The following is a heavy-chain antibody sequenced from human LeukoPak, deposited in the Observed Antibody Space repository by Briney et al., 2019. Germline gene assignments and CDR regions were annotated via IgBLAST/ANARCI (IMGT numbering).Heavy chain of an antibody. J-gene: IGHJ4*02. CDR2: INRDGSDK. D-gene: IGHD1-1*01. V-gene: IGHV3-7*01. Sequence: PGGSLRLSCAASGFTFSSYWMSWVRQPPGKGLEWVANINRDGSDKYYVDSVKGRFTISRDNAKNSLYLQMNSLRAEDTAVYYCARHNYNFDYWGQGTLVTASS. CDR1: GFTFSSYW. CDR3: ARHNYNFDY.